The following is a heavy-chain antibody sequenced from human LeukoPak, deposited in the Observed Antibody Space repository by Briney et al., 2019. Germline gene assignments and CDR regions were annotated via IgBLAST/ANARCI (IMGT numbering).Heavy chain of an antibody. J-gene: IGHJ4*02. Sequence: SETLTLTCAVYGGSFSGYYWSWIRQPPGKGLEWIGEINHSGSTNYNPSLKSRVTTSVDTSKNQFSLKLSSVTAADTAVYYCARGGGIAVAGSFDYWGQGTLVTVSS. CDR3: ARGGGIAVAGSFDY. CDR2: INHSGST. V-gene: IGHV4-34*01. D-gene: IGHD6-19*01. CDR1: GGSFSGYY.